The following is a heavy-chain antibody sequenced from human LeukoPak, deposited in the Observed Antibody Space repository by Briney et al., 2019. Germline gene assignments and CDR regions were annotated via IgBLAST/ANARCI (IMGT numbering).Heavy chain of an antibody. D-gene: IGHD5-18*01. CDR3: ARLDGYRYGYHSGWGFSFEY. CDR2: IYYSGST. V-gene: IGHV4-59*08. CDR1: GGSISSYY. Sequence: PSETLSLTCTVSGGSISSYYWSWIRQPPGKGVEWIGYIYYSGSTNYNPSLKSRVTISVDTSKNQVSLKLSSVTAADTAVYYCARLDGYRYGYHSGWGFSFEYWGQGTLVTVSS. J-gene: IGHJ4*02.